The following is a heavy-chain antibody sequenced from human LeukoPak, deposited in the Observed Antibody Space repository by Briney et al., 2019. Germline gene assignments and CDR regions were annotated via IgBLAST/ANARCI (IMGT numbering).Heavy chain of an antibody. D-gene: IGHD3-10*01. V-gene: IGHV3-23*01. CDR2: ISGSGGST. CDR1: GLTFSSYA. Sequence: SGGSLRLSCAASGLTFSSYAMSWVRQAPGKGLEWVSAISGSGGSTYYADSVKGRFTISRDNSKNTLYLQMNSLRAEDTAVYYCAKDLSVLLWFDQPWGQGTLVTVSS. CDR3: AKDLSVLLWFDQP. J-gene: IGHJ5*02.